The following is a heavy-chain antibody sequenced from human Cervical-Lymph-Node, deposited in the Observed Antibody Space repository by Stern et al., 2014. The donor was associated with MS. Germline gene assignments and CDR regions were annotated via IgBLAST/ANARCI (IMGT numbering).Heavy chain of an antibody. J-gene: IGHJ4*02. D-gene: IGHD3-10*01. V-gene: IGHV1-69*06. Sequence: QMQLVQSGAEVKKPGSSVKLSCKASGGTFTNYAMNWVRQAPGQGLLWMGGIIPMFGTSNQTQHLQGRVTFTADKSTNTAFLDLSNLGSGDTAVYYCVLQTLGATYWGQGTLVTVSS. CDR2: IIPMFGTS. CDR1: GGTFTNYA. CDR3: VLQTLGATY.